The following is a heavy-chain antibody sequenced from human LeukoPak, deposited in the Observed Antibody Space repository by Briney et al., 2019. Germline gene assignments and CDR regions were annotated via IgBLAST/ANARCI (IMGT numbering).Heavy chain of an antibody. CDR1: GFTFSGYW. J-gene: IGHJ4*02. Sequence: PGGSLRLSCAASGFTFSGYWMSWVRQAPGKGLEWVANIKQDGSEKYYVDSVKGRFTISRDNAKNSLYLQMNSLRAEDTAVYYCARDDGGWSGYDLTLDYWGQGTLVTVSS. D-gene: IGHD5-12*01. V-gene: IGHV3-7*01. CDR3: ARDDGGWSGYDLTLDY. CDR2: IKQDGSEK.